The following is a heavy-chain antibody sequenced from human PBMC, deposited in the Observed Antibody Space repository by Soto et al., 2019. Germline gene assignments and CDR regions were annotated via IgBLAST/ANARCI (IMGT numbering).Heavy chain of an antibody. CDR2: ISYDGSNK. D-gene: IGHD3-22*01. CDR1: GFTFSSYA. V-gene: IGHV3-30-3*01. Sequence: GGSLRLSCAASGFTFSSYAMHWVRQAPGKGLEWVAVISYDGSNKYYADSVKGRFTISRDNSKNTLYLQMNSLRAEDTAVYYCARDVPLVAMIVVVPSGAFDIWGQGTMVTVSS. J-gene: IGHJ3*02. CDR3: ARDVPLVAMIVVVPSGAFDI.